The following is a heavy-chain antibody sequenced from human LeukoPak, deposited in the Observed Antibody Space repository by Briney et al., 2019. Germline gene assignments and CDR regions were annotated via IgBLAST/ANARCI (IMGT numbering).Heavy chain of an antibody. CDR2: INPNSGDT. V-gene: IGHV1-2*06. D-gene: IGHD2-2*01. CDR3: ARDYCSSTSCLFDY. J-gene: IGHJ4*02. CDR1: GYTFTSYD. Sequence: GASVKVSCTASGYTFTSYDINWVRQAPGQGLEWMGRINPNSGDTNYAQKFQGRVTMTRDTSISTAYMELSRLRSDDTAVYYCARDYCSSTSCLFDYWGQGTLVTVSS.